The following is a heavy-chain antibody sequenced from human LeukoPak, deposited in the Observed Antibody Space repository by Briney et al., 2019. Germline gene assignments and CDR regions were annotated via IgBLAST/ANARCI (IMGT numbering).Heavy chain of an antibody. J-gene: IGHJ4*02. CDR3: ARRSLDACPH. D-gene: IGHD3-9*01. V-gene: IGHV4-39*07. CDR2: IYYDGAT. Sequence: SETLSLTCGVSGGSLQSSDKPYWAWIRQPPGRPLEWVGSIYYDGATHQNPSLNSRVTVSMDTTKNQFSLTLKSVTAADTAVYYCARRSLDACPHWGQGILATVSS. CDR1: GGSLQSSDKPY.